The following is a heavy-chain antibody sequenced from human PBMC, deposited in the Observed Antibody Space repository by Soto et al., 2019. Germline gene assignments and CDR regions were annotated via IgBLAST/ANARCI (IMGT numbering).Heavy chain of an antibody. CDR3: ARGGTAQYDFWSDPRGDWLAS. J-gene: IGHJ5*01. CDR2: LSPATGKTKT. CDR1: GYTFTHYD. V-gene: IGHV1-8*01. D-gene: IGHD3-3*01. Sequence: QVQLLQAGAEVKRPGASVKVSCRASGYTFTHYDVSWVRQAAGQGLEWMGWLSPATGKTKTTYLPKSRDRVIMTWETAVATAYLEVLDLTSDDPAVYYCARGGTAQYDFWSDPRGDWLASWCQGTLVTVSS.